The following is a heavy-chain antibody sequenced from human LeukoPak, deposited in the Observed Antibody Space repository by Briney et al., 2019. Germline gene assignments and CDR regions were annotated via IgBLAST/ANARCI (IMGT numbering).Heavy chain of an antibody. Sequence: PGGSLRLSCAASGFTFSSYWMHWVRQAPGKGLVWVSRINSDGSSTSYADSVKGRFTISRDNAKNSLYLQMNSLRAEDTAVYYCARDSTYGDYVYYYYGMDVWGKGTTVTVSS. V-gene: IGHV3-74*01. CDR1: GFTFSSYW. CDR3: ARDSTYGDYVYYYYGMDV. D-gene: IGHD4-17*01. CDR2: INSDGSST. J-gene: IGHJ6*04.